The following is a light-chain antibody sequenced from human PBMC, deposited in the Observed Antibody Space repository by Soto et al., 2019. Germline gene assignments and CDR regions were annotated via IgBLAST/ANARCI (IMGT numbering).Light chain of an antibody. CDR2: SND. CDR1: SSNIGANP. V-gene: IGLV1-44*01. Sequence: QSVLTQPPSASGTPGQRVTISCSGRSSNIGANPVNWYQQLPGMAPTVLIYSNDQRPSGVPDRFSGSKSGTSASLAISGLQSEDEADYYCAAWDDSLNGVRFGGGTKLTVL. J-gene: IGLJ2*01. CDR3: AAWDDSLNGVR.